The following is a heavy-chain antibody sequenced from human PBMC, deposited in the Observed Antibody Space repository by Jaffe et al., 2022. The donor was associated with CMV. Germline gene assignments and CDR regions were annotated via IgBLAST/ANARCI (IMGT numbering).Heavy chain of an antibody. D-gene: IGHD5-12*01. CDR2: ISSNGGST. CDR1: GFTFSSYA. V-gene: IGHV3-64D*06. CDR3: SVATIMRYYYMDV. Sequence: EVQLVESGGGLVQPGGSLRLSCSASGFTFSSYAMHWVRQAPGKGLEYVSAISSNGGSTYYADSVKGRFTISRDNSKNTLYLQMSSLRAEDTAVYYCSVATIMRYYYMDVWGKGTTVTVSS. J-gene: IGHJ6*03.